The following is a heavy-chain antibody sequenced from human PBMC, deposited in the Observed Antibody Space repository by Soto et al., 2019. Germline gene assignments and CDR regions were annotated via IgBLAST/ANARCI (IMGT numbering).Heavy chain of an antibody. CDR1: GYSISTADYY. V-gene: IGHV4-30-4*01. J-gene: IGHJ4*02. CDR2: IDYRGNT. CDR3: ASLSNRNYGLYYFDY. D-gene: IGHD4-4*01. Sequence: LSLTCTVSGYSISTADYYWSWIRQPPGKGLEWIGSIDYRGNTNYNPSLKSRLTISLDTSKNQFSLKVSSASAADTAVYYCASLSNRNYGLYYFDYWGLGALVTVSS.